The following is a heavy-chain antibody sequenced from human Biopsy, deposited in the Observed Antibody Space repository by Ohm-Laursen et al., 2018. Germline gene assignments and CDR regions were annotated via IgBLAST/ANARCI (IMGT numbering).Heavy chain of an antibody. J-gene: IGHJ5*02. Sequence: PSQTLSLTCSVSGGSFISYYWTWIRQPPGKGLEWIGHVYNGGITNYNPSLKSRVTISKDTSKNQFSLQVNSVTAADTAVYYCARTPRDSFWSGSYKRGLWFDPWGQGTLVIVSS. D-gene: IGHD3-3*01. CDR2: VYNGGIT. CDR1: GGSFISYY. V-gene: IGHV4-59*01. CDR3: ARTPRDSFWSGSYKRGLWFDP.